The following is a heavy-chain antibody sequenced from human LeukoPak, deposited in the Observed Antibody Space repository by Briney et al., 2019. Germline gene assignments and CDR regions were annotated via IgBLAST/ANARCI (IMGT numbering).Heavy chain of an antibody. V-gene: IGHV4-59*01. D-gene: IGHD3-22*01. Sequence: SETLSLTCTVSGGSISSYYWSWIRQPPGKGLEWIGYIYYSGSTNYNPSLTSRVTISVDTSKNQFSLKLSSVTAADTAVYYCGRAQNTMIVGGNAFDIWGQGKMVTVSS. J-gene: IGHJ3*02. CDR2: IYYSGST. CDR1: GGSISSYY. CDR3: GRAQNTMIVGGNAFDI.